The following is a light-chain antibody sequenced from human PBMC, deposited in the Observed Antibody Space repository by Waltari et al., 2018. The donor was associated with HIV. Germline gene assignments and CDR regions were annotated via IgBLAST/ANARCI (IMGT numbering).Light chain of an antibody. V-gene: IGKV3-15*01. J-gene: IGKJ1*01. Sequence: RVMTQSPAILSVSPGERATHSCRASQSVSNTLAWFQHKLGQTPRLLIYGASTRATGVPARFSGSGSGTEFTLTISSLQSEDFAVYYCQQYNNWPRTFGQGTKVEI. CDR1: QSVSNT. CDR2: GAS. CDR3: QQYNNWPRT.